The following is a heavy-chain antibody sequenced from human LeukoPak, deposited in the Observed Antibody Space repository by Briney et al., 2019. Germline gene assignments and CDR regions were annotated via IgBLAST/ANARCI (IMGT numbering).Heavy chain of an antibody. CDR3: AREATTYYYDSSGYYYP. CDR2: IYYSGST. D-gene: IGHD3-22*01. J-gene: IGHJ5*02. CDR1: GGSISSYY. Sequence: PSETLSLTCTVSGGSISSYYWSWIRQPPGKGLEWIGYIYYSGSTNYNPSLKSRVTISVDTSKNQFSLKLSSVAAADTAVYYCAREATTYYYDSSGYYYPWGQGTLVTVSS. V-gene: IGHV4-59*12.